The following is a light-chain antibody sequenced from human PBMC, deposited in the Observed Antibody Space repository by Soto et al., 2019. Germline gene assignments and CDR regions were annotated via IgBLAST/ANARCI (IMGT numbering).Light chain of an antibody. CDR3: SSYTGSNTLDVV. CDR1: SSDIGGYNY. J-gene: IGLJ2*01. V-gene: IGLV2-14*01. Sequence: QSALTQPASVSGSPGQSITISCTGTSSDIGGYNYVSWYQPHPGKAPKLIIYDVSNRSSGVSFRFSGSKSGNTASLSISGLQSEDEADYYCSSYTGSNTLDVVFGGGTKLTVL. CDR2: DVS.